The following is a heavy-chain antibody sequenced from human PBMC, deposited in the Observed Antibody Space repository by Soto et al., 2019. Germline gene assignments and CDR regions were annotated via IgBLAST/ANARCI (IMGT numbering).Heavy chain of an antibody. Sequence: EVQLLESGGGLVPPGQSLRLSCTASGLSFSTFAMSWVRQAPGKGLDWVSTISASAGSTYFADSVRGRFTISRDNSKNTLSLEMTGLRVEDTAVYYCAKLRGATYYYVMEGWGQGTTVTVSS. V-gene: IGHV3-23*01. D-gene: IGHD2-15*01. CDR2: ISASAGST. CDR1: GLSFSTFA. J-gene: IGHJ6*02. CDR3: AKLRGATYYYVMEG.